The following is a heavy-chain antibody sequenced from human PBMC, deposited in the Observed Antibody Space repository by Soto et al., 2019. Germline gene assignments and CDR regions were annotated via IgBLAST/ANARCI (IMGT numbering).Heavy chain of an antibody. CDR1: RFTFNNNV. CDR2: IANDGSYI. CDR3: VTEGGLPGTTTGDAFDI. Sequence: QVQLVESGGGVVQPGRSLRLSCAASRFTFNNNVLHWVRQAPGKGLEWVALIANDGSYIYYADSVKGRFTISRDNSKSPLCLQMNSLTAEDTAVYFCVTEGGLPGTTTGDAFDIWGQGTMVTVSS. J-gene: IGHJ3*02. D-gene: IGHD1-1*01. V-gene: IGHV3-30*04.